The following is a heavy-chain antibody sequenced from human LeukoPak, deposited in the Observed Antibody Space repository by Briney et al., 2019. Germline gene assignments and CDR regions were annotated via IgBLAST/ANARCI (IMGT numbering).Heavy chain of an antibody. D-gene: IGHD1-1*01. V-gene: IGHV3-7*01. Sequence: QPGGSLRLSCAASGFTFSSYWMSWVRQAPGKGLEWVANIKQDGSEKYYVDSVKGRFTISRDNAKNTLYLQMNSLRAEDTAVYYCARWNANPNDYDYFDYWGQGTLVTVSS. CDR3: ARWNANPNDYDYFDY. J-gene: IGHJ4*02. CDR1: GFTFSSYW. CDR2: IKQDGSEK.